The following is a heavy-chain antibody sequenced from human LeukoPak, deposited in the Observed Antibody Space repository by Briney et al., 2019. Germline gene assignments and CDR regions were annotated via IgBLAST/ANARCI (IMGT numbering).Heavy chain of an antibody. CDR2: ISSSSSYI. Sequence: GGSLRHSCAASGFTFSSYSMNWVRQAPGKGLEWVSSISSSSSYIYYADSVKGRFTISRDNAKNSLYLQMNSLRAEDTAVYYCASVEMATITYWGQGTLVTVSS. CDR1: GFTFSSYS. CDR3: ASVEMATITY. J-gene: IGHJ4*02. D-gene: IGHD5-24*01. V-gene: IGHV3-21*01.